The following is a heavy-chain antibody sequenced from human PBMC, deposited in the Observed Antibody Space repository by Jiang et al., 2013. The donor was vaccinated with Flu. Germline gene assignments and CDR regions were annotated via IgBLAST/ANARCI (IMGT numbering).Heavy chain of an antibody. CDR2: IYYSGST. CDR3: ARHGFGATSYYYGSGSATVFDY. Sequence: GLVKPSETLSLTCTVSGGSISSSSYYWGWIRQPPGKGLEWIGSIYYSGSTYYNPSLKSRVTISVDTSKNQFSLKLSSVTAADTAVYYCARHGFGATSYYYGSGSATVFDYWGQGTLVTVSS. V-gene: IGHV4-39*01. J-gene: IGHJ4*02. CDR1: GGSISSSSYY. D-gene: IGHD3-10*01.